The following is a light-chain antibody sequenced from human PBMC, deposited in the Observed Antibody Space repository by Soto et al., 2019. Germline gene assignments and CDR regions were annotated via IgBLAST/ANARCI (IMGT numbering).Light chain of an antibody. CDR3: QAWDSSSWV. J-gene: IGLJ3*02. CDR1: RLGDKY. CDR2: QDS. Sequence: SYELTQPPSVSVSPGQTASITCSGDRLGDKYTCWYQQKPGQSPILVIYQDSKRPSGIPERFSGSSSGNTATLTISGTQAMDEGDYYCQAWDSSSWVFGGGTQLTVL. V-gene: IGLV3-1*01.